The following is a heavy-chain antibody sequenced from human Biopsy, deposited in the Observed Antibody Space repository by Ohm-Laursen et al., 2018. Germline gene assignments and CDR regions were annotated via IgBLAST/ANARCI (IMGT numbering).Heavy chain of an antibody. Sequence: ASVKVSCKASGGSFSTYTISWVRQAPGQGLEWMGGIIPIFGTANYAQKFQGRVTITADESTSTAYMELSSLRSDDTAVYYCARDALGGGSYRFFYWGQGILVTVSS. V-gene: IGHV1-69*13. J-gene: IGHJ4*02. CDR1: GGSFSTYT. D-gene: IGHD1-26*01. CDR3: ARDALGGGSYRFFY. CDR2: IIPIFGTA.